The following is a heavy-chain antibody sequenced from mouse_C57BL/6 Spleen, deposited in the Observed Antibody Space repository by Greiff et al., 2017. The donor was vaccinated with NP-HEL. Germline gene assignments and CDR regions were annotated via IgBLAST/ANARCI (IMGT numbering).Heavy chain of an antibody. CDR1: GYAFSSYW. CDR2: IYPGDGDT. V-gene: IGHV1-80*01. J-gene: IGHJ1*03. D-gene: IGHD1-1*01. Sequence: QVQLKQSGAELVKPGASVKISCKASGYAFSSYWMNWVKQRPGKGLEWIGQIYPGDGDTNYNGKFKGKATLTAAKSSSTAYMQLSSLTSEDSAVYFCARSSYYGSGYWYFDVWGTGTTVTVSS. CDR3: ARSSYYGSGYWYFDV.